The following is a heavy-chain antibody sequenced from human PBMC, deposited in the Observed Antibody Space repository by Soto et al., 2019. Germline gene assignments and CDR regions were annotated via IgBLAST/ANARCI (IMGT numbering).Heavy chain of an antibody. CDR3: AREAGGITVDSKPLGEWFDP. V-gene: IGHV4-59*01. J-gene: IGHJ5*02. D-gene: IGHD3-16*01. CDR2: VSRGGTAAYMSEGETT. CDR1: GVSIDNFF. Sequence: VQLQEPGPRLVRPSETLSLTCTVSGVSIDNFFWSWIRQSPGKGLEWIGYVSRGGTAAYMSEGETTNSWLTLDTRSTISLNLLKNQFSLKLTSVTAADTAVYYCAREAGGITVDSKPLGEWFDPWGQGTLVTVSS.